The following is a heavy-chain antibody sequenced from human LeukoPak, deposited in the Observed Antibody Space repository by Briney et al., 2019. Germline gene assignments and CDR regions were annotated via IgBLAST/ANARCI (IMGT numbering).Heavy chain of an antibody. Sequence: GGSLRLSCAASGFTFSSYAMHWVRQTPGKGLEYVSAISSNGGSTYYASSVKGRFTISRDNSKNTLYLQMGSLRAEDMAVYYCARALFGDQAKMGAFDIWGQGTMVTVSS. D-gene: IGHD4-17*01. J-gene: IGHJ3*02. V-gene: IGHV3-64*01. CDR1: GFTFSSYA. CDR2: ISSNGGST. CDR3: ARALFGDQAKMGAFDI.